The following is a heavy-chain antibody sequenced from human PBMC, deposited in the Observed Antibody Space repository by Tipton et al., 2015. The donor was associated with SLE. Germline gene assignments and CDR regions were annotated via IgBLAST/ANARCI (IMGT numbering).Heavy chain of an antibody. CDR2: IHTSGSA. V-gene: IGHV4-61*09. CDR1: GGSISTDSYY. J-gene: IGHJ6*03. Sequence: TLSLTCTVSGGSISTDSYYWSWIRQPAGKGLEWIGYIHTSGSANYNPSLKSRVTMSVDTSKNHFSLKLSSVTAADTAVYYCARDKPYLPESIAAAGKYYYYMDVWGKGTTVTVSS. CDR3: ARDKPYLPESIAAAGKYYYYMDV. D-gene: IGHD6-13*01.